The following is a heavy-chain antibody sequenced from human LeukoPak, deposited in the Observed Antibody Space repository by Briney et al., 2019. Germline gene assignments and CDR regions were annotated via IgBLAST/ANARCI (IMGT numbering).Heavy chain of an antibody. Sequence: PGRSLRLSCAASGFTFSDYGFHWVRQAPGKGLEWVALIWYDGSKKYYADSVKGRFTISRDDSKNTLDLQMNSLRAVDTAVYYCARDRCSTTSCFDYWGQGTLVTVSS. D-gene: IGHD2/OR15-2a*01. CDR2: IWYDGSKK. CDR3: ARDRCSTTSCFDY. CDR1: GFTFSDYG. J-gene: IGHJ4*02. V-gene: IGHV3-33*08.